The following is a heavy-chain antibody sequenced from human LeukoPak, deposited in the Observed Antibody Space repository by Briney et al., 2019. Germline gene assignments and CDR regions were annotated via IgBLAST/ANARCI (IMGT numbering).Heavy chain of an antibody. Sequence: PGRSLRLSCTSSGFTFGDYAMSWFRQAPGKGLEWVGFIRNQPYGGTTEYAASVKGRSTISRDDSKSIACLQMNSLKTEDTAFYYCSRANSGYWFYFDYWGQGTLVAVSS. J-gene: IGHJ4*02. CDR3: SRANSGYWFYFDY. D-gene: IGHD3-22*01. CDR1: GFTFGDYA. V-gene: IGHV3-49*03. CDR2: IRNQPYGGTT.